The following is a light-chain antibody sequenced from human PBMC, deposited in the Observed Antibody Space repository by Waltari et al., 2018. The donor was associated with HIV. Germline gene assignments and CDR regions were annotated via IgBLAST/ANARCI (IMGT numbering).Light chain of an antibody. CDR2: ASS. CDR3: QHSYTVPWT. Sequence: DIQMTQSPTSLSAYVGETVIISRRASHSISTYLNCYQKKGDKSPKLLIFASSNLQSGVPSRFSGCGSESEFTLIIISLQPEDFASYFCQHSYTVPWTFGQGTKVEV. J-gene: IGKJ1*01. CDR1: HSISTY. V-gene: IGKV1-39*01.